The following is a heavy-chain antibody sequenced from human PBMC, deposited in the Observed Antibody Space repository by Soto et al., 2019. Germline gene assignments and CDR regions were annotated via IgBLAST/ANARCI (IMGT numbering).Heavy chain of an antibody. D-gene: IGHD5-12*01. J-gene: IGHJ4*02. CDR1: GGSVSSGSYY. V-gene: IGHV4-61*01. CDR3: ARDKMATTEYYFDY. Sequence: SETLSLTCTVSGGSVSSGSYYWSWIRQPPGKGLEWIGYIYYSGSTNYNPSLKSRVTISVDTSKNQFSLKLSSVTAADTAVYYCARDKMATTEYYFDYWGQGTLVTVSS. CDR2: IYYSGST.